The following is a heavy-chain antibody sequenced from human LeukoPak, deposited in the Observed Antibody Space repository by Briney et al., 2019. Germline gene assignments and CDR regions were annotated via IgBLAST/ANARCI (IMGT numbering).Heavy chain of an antibody. Sequence: GGTLRLSCAASGFTFSSYGMSWVRQAPGKGLEWVSAISGSGGSTYYADSVKGRFTISRDNSKNTLYLQMNSLRAEDTAVFYCAKTKGSGWSSFDYWGQGTLVTVSS. D-gene: IGHD6-19*01. J-gene: IGHJ4*02. V-gene: IGHV3-23*01. CDR3: AKTKGSGWSSFDY. CDR2: ISGSGGST. CDR1: GFTFSSYG.